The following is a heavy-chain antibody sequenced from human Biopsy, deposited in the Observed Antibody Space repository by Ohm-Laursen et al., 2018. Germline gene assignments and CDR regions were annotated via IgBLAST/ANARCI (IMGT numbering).Heavy chain of an antibody. D-gene: IGHD5-12*01. J-gene: IGHJ4*02. CDR3: ARLGSGDYFPTFFDF. Sequence: TLSLTCIVSGGSIGSGGSYWSWIRQRPGKGLEWIGYIFNSANTYYNPSLKNLVTISGDTPKNQFSLKLSSVTAADTAVYYCARLGSGDYFPTFFDFWGQGALVTVSS. CDR2: IFNSANT. V-gene: IGHV4-31*01. CDR1: GGSIGSGGSY.